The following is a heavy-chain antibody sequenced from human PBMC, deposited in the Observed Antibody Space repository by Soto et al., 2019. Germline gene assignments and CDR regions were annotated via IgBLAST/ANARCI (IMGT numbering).Heavy chain of an antibody. CDR2: IVVGSGNT. J-gene: IGHJ3*02. CDR3: AAAAYYDFWSGYYPDAFDI. CDR1: GFTFTSSA. V-gene: IGHV1-58*02. Sequence: SVKVSCKASGFTFTSSAMQWVRQARGQRLEWIGWIVVGSGNTNYAQKFQERVTITRDMSTSTAYMELSSLRSEDTAVYYCAAAAYYDFWSGYYPDAFDIWGQGTMVTVSS. D-gene: IGHD3-3*01.